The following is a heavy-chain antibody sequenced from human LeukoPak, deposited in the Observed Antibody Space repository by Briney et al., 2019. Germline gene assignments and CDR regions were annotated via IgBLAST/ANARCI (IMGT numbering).Heavy chain of an antibody. CDR2: LYHGDSDA. CDR1: GYSFTNYW. Sequence: GESLKISCKGSGYSFTNYWIGWVRQMPGKGLEWMGILYHGDSDARYSPSFQGQVTISADKSISTAYLQWSSLKASDTAIYYCARHRGYYFDYWGQGTLVTVSS. V-gene: IGHV5-51*01. J-gene: IGHJ4*02. CDR3: ARHRGYYFDY. D-gene: IGHD6-13*01.